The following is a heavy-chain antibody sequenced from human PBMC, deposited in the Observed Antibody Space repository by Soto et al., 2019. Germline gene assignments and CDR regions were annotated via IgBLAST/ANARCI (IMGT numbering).Heavy chain of an antibody. V-gene: IGHV3-30*18. CDR1: GFAFSIFG. CDR2: ISHDGSKK. CDR3: AKDWNDANYDYGTDV. J-gene: IGHJ6*02. Sequence: GGSLRLSCVASGFAFSIFGMHWVRHAPGKGLEWVAFISHDGSKKKFVDSVKGRFTISRDDSGNTLYLQMNSLRADDTAVYFCAKDWNDANYDYGTDVWGQGTTVTVSS. D-gene: IGHD1-1*01.